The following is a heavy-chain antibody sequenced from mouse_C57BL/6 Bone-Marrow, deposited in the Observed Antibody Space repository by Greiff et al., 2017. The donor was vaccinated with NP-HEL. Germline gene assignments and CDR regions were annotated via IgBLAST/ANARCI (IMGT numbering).Heavy chain of an antibody. CDR2: IYPGDGDT. Sequence: QVQLQQSGPELVKPGASVKISCKASGYAFSSSWMNWVKQRPGKGLEWIGRIYPGDGDTNYNGKFKGKATLTADKSSSTAYMQLSSLTSEDSAVYFCARCYYGSSPCWYVDVWGTGTTVTVSS. D-gene: IGHD1-1*01. V-gene: IGHV1-82*01. CDR3: ARCYYGSSPCWYVDV. CDR1: GYAFSSSW. J-gene: IGHJ1*03.